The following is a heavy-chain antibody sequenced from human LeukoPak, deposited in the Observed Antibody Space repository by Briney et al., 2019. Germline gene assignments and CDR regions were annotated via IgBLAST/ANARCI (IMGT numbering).Heavy chain of an antibody. CDR3: VVRINMIL. V-gene: IGHV3-64D*09. D-gene: IGHD3-22*01. CDR1: GFTFSGYA. J-gene: IGHJ4*02. CDR2: ISSNGGVT. Sequence: KSGGSLRLSCSASGFTFSGYAMHWVRQAPGKGLEYVSAISSNGGVTHYADSVKGRFTISRDSSKNTLSLQMSSLRAEATAVYYCVVRINMILWGQGTLVTVSS.